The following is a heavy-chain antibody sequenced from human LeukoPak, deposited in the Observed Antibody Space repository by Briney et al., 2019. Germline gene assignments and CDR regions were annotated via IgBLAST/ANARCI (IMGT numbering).Heavy chain of an antibody. Sequence: GGSQRLSCAASGFTFSNAWMSWVRQAPGKGLEWVGRIKSKTDGGTTDYAAPVKGRFTISRDDSKNTLYLQMNSLKTEDTAVYYCTTTYYYDSSGYYHWGQGTLVTVSS. CDR2: IKSKTDGGTT. CDR1: GFTFSNAW. CDR3: TTTYYYDSSGYYH. V-gene: IGHV3-15*01. D-gene: IGHD3-22*01. J-gene: IGHJ5*02.